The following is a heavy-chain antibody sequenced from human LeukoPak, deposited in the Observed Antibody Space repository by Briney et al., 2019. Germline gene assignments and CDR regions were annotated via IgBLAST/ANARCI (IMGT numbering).Heavy chain of an antibody. J-gene: IGHJ6*02. CDR2: IWYDGSNN. D-gene: IGHD2-2*01. CDR3: ARDMIYCSSTSCYPLYYYGMDV. V-gene: IGHV3-33*01. CDR1: GFPFSSYG. Sequence: PGRPLRLSCAASGFPFSSYGMHWVPQAPGKGLEWVADIWYDGSNNYYADSVKGRFTISRDNSKNTLYLQMNSLRAEDTAVYYCARDMIYCSSTSCYPLYYYGMDVWGQGATVTVFS.